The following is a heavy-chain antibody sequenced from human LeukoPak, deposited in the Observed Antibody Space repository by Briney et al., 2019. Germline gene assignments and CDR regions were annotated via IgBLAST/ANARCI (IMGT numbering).Heavy chain of an antibody. V-gene: IGHV3-43D*04. J-gene: IGHJ4*02. CDR3: AKDRSGNSYGHFDY. CDR2: ISWGGGST. Sequence: GGSLRLSCAASVFTFDDYAMHWVRQAPGKGLEWVSLISWGGGSTYYADSVKGRFTISRDNSKNSLYLHMNSLRAEDTALYYCAKDRSGNSYGHFDYWGQGTLVTVSS. D-gene: IGHD3-10*01. CDR1: VFTFDDYA.